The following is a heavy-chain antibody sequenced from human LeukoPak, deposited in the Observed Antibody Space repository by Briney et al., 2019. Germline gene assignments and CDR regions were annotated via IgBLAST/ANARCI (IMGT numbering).Heavy chain of an antibody. J-gene: IGHJ4*02. CDR3: AREEEGGDLDY. D-gene: IGHD2-21*02. Sequence: GGSLRLSCAASGFTFSSYAMHWVRQAPGKGLEYVSAISSNGGSTYYANSVKGRFTISRDNSKNTLYLQMGSLRAEDMAVYYCAREEEGGDLDYWGQGTLVTVSS. CDR1: GFTFSSYA. CDR2: ISSNGGST. V-gene: IGHV3-64*01.